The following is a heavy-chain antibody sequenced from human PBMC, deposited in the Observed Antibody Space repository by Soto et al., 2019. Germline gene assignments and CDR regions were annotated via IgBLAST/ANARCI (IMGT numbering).Heavy chain of an antibody. CDR1: GGSIRGSNSF. CDR2: IFYSGKT. V-gene: IGHV4-39*01. D-gene: IGHD2-21*01. CDR3: ARGGISHWAYFYYMDV. Sequence: SETLSLTCTVSGGSIRGSNSFWDWIRQSPGKELEWIGNIFYSGKTNYNPSLKSRVTISVDTSKNQFSLTLTSVTAADTATYYCARGGISHWAYFYYMDVWDRGTTVTVSS. J-gene: IGHJ6*03.